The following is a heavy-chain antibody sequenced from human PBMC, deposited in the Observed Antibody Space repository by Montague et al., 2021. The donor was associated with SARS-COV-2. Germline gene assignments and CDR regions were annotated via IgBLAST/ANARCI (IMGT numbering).Heavy chain of an antibody. CDR2: IYYSGST. CDR3: ARTGLGDYDILTGYTVNAFDI. CDR1: GGSISSYY. V-gene: IGHV4-59*12. D-gene: IGHD3-9*01. Sequence: SETLSLTCTVSGGSISSYYWSWIRQPPGKGLEWIGYIYYSGSTNYNPSLKSRVTISVDTSKNQFSLKLSSVTAADTAVYYCARTGLGDYDILTGYTVNAFDIWGQGTMVTVSP. J-gene: IGHJ3*02.